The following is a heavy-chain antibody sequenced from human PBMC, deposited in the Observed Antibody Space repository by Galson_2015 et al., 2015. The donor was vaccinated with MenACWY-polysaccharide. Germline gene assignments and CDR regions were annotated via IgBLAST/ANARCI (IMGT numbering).Heavy chain of an antibody. CDR2: IYAGDSDT. D-gene: IGHD3-16*02. CDR3: ARRKGDLSFPLYPYNGLDV. Sequence: QSGAEVKKPGESLKISCRGSGYRFTNYWIDWVRQVPGKGLEWMGTIYAGDSDTKYRPSLEGQVTISADKSISTAYLQWSSVKASDTAMYYCARRKGDLSFPLYPYNGLDVWGQGTTVTVSS. V-gene: IGHV5-51*01. J-gene: IGHJ6*02. CDR1: GYRFTNYW.